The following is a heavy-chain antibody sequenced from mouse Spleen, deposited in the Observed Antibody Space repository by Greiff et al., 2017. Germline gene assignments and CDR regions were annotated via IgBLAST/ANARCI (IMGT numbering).Heavy chain of an antibody. CDR3: ARPDYSYYSYDTYFDV. Sequence: QVQLQQSGAELARPGASVKMSCKASGYTFTSYTMHWVKQRPGQGLEWIGYINPSSGYTKYNQKFKDKATLTADKSSSTAYMQLSSLTSEDSAVYYCARPDYSYYSYDTYFDVWGAGTTVTVSS. V-gene: IGHV1-4*01. CDR2: INPSSGYT. D-gene: IGHD2-12*01. CDR1: GYTFTSYT. J-gene: IGHJ1*01.